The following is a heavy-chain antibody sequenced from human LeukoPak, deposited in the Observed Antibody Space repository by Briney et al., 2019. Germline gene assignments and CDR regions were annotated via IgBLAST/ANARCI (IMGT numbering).Heavy chain of an antibody. D-gene: IGHD5-12*01. CDR1: GGSISSYY. CDR3: ARASAPRLSAEYFQH. Sequence: PSETLSLTCTVSGGSISSYYWSWIRQPPGKGLEWIGYIYHSGSTYYNPSLKSRVTISVDRSKNQFSLKLSSVTAADTAVYYCARASAPRLSAEYFQHWGQGTLVTVSS. V-gene: IGHV4-59*12. J-gene: IGHJ1*01. CDR2: IYHSGST.